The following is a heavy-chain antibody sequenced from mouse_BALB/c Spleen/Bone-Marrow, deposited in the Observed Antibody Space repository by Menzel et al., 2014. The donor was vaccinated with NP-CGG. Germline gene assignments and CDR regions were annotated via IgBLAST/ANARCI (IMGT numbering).Heavy chain of an antibody. D-gene: IGHD2-1*01. CDR2: IGPANGNT. CDR1: GFNIKDTY. Sequence: EVHLVESGAELVKPGASVKLSCTASGFNIKDTYMHWVKQRPEQGLEWIGRIGPANGNTKYDPKFQGKATITADTSSNTAYLQLSSLTSEDTAVYYCARYGNWFAYWGQGTLVTVSA. V-gene: IGHV14-3*02. CDR3: ARYGNWFAY. J-gene: IGHJ3*01.